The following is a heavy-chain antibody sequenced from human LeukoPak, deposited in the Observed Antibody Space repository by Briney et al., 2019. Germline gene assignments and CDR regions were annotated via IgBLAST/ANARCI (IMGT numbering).Heavy chain of an antibody. CDR1: GYTFTSYG. CDR3: ARDRFNVMDTTEDAFGI. D-gene: IGHD3-16*02. Sequence: ASVKVSCKASGYTFTSYGISWVRQAPGQGLEWMGWISAYNGNTNYAQKLQGRVTMTTDTSTSTAYMELRSLKSDDTAVYYCARDRFNVMDTTEDAFGIWGQGTMVTVSS. CDR2: ISAYNGNT. V-gene: IGHV1-18*01. J-gene: IGHJ3*02.